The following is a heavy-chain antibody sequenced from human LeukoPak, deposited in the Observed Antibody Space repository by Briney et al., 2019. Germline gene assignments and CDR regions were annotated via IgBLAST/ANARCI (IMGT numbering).Heavy chain of an antibody. CDR3: AGREEMATIPFDY. V-gene: IGHV4-34*01. J-gene: IGHJ4*02. Sequence: SETLSLTRAVYGGSFSGYYWSWIRQPPGKGLEWIGEINHSGSTNYNPSLKSRVTISVDTSKNQFSLKLSSVTAADTAVYYCAGREEMATIPFDYWGQGTLVTVSS. CDR2: INHSGST. CDR1: GGSFSGYY. D-gene: IGHD5-12*01.